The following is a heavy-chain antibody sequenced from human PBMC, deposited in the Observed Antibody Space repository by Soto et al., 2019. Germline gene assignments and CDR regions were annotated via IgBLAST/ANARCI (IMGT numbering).Heavy chain of an antibody. CDR3: ARDEGSMIESYYYGMDV. CDR1: GFTFSNYG. Sequence: QVQLVESGGGVVQPGRSLRLSCAASGFTFSNYGMHWVRQAPGKGLEWVAIIWYDGSNKYYADSVKGRFTISRDNSKNTLYLQMNSLIAEDTAVYYCARDEGSMIESYYYGMDVWGQGTTVTVSS. V-gene: IGHV3-33*01. D-gene: IGHD3-22*01. J-gene: IGHJ6*02. CDR2: IWYDGSNK.